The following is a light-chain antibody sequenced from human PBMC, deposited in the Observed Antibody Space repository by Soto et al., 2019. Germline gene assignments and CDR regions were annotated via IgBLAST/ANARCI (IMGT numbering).Light chain of an antibody. CDR2: EIT. J-gene: IGLJ1*01. Sequence: QSVLTQPASVSGSPGQSITISCTGTSSDIGAYNYVSWYQQHPGKAPKLMIYEITNRPSGISNRFSGSGSGNTASLSISGLQAEDEADYYCSSYSSAIAFVFGTGTKVTVL. CDR1: SSDIGAYNY. CDR3: SSYSSAIAFV. V-gene: IGLV2-14*03.